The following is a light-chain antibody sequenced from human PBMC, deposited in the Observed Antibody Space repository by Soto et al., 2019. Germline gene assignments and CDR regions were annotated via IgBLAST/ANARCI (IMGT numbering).Light chain of an antibody. CDR1: SGSIASNY. V-gene: IGLV6-57*04. CDR2: EDN. CDR3: QSYDSSNVV. J-gene: IGLJ2*01. Sequence: NFMLTQPHSVSESPGKTVTISCTRSSGSIASNYVQWYQQLPGSAPTTVIYEDNQRPSGVPERFSGAIDSSSNSASLTISGLKTEDEADYYCQSYDSSNVVFGGGTKLTVL.